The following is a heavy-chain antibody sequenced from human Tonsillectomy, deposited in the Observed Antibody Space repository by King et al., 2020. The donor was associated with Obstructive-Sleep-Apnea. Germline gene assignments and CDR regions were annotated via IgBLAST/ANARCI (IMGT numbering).Heavy chain of an antibody. CDR3: ARGHGGGSSSDWFDP. Sequence: QLQESGPGLVKPSGTLFLTCAVSGGSISDSKWWTWVRQPPGKGLEWVGEISRGGSTIYNPSLKSRVTISVDKSNDQFSLEVGSLTDADTAVYFCARGHGGGSSSDWFDPWGQGIPVTVSS. CDR1: GGSISDSKW. CDR2: ISRGGST. V-gene: IGHV4-4*02. J-gene: IGHJ5*02. D-gene: IGHD2-15*01.